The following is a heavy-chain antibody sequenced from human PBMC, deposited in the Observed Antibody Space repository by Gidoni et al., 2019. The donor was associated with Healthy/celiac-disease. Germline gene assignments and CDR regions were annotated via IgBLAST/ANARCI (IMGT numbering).Heavy chain of an antibody. CDR3: ARGLGKTAGRFDD. D-gene: IGHD3-16*01. CDR2: IYYSGST. Sequence: QVQLQASGPVLVPPSQTLSLTCTVSGGSISSGGYYWSWIRQHPGKGLEWIGYIYYSGSTYYNPYLKSRVTISVDTSKNQFSLKLSSGTAADTAVYYCARGLGKTAGRFDDWGQGTLVTVSS. CDR1: GGSISSGGYY. J-gene: IGHJ4*02. V-gene: IGHV4-31*03.